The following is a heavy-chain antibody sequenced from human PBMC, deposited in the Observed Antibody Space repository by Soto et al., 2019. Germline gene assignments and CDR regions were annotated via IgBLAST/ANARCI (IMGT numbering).Heavy chain of an antibody. V-gene: IGHV3-23*01. J-gene: IGHJ6*03. D-gene: IGHD2-2*01. CDR2: ISGSGGST. CDR3: AKIYCSSTSCYAILYYYYYMDV. CDR1: GFTFSSYA. Sequence: PGGSLRLSCAASGFTFSSYAMSWVRQAPGKGLEWVSAISGSGGSTYYADSVKGRFTVSRDNSKNTLYLQMNSLRAEDTAVYYCAKIYCSSTSCYAILYYYYYMDVWGKGTTVTVSS.